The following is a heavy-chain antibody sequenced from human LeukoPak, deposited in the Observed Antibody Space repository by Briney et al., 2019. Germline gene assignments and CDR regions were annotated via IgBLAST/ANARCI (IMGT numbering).Heavy chain of an antibody. CDR2: IRYDGSNK. CDR1: RFTFRSFG. V-gene: IGHV3-30*02. J-gene: IGHJ6*03. D-gene: IGHD4-17*01. CDR3: AKDYGTNYYYYYMDV. Sequence: GGSLRLSCVASRFTFRSFGMYWVRQAPGKGLEWVAFIRYDGSNKYYVESVKGRFTISRDNSKNTLYLQMNSLRAEDTAVYYCAKDYGTNYYYYYMDVWGIGTTVTGSS.